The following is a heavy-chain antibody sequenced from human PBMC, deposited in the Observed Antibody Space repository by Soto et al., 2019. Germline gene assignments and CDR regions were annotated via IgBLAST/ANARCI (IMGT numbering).Heavy chain of an antibody. CDR1: GGSFSGYY. Sequence: QVQLQQWGAGLLKPSETLSLTCAVYGGSFSGYYWSWIRQPPGKGLEWIGEINHSGSTNYNPSLKNRVTXXVXTXPNLFALRLSWGTAADTAVYYCARGGYSSGWGIPHGWGQGTLVSVSS. CDR2: INHSGST. J-gene: IGHJ4*02. V-gene: IGHV4-34*01. D-gene: IGHD6-19*01. CDR3: ARGGYSSGWGIPHG.